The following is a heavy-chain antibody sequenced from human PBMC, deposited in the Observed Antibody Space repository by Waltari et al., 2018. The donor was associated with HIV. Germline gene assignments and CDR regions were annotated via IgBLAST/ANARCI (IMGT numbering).Heavy chain of an antibody. CDR3: AGGRTAFGVVTGAPLGVDV. D-gene: IGHD3-3*01. Sequence: QAQLVESGGGVVQPGRSLRLSCEASGFASSTYGMYWVRQAPGKGLEGVAVIWYDGSKKDYGDSVNGRFTISRDNSKNTVYLQMTSLRADDTGIYYCAGGRTAFGVVTGAPLGVDVWGQGTTVTVSS. CDR1: GFASSTYG. J-gene: IGHJ6*02. V-gene: IGHV3-33*01. CDR2: IWYDGSKK.